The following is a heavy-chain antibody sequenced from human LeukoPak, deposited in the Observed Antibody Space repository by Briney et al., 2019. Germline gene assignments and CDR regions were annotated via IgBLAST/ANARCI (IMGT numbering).Heavy chain of an antibody. V-gene: IGHV3-7*03. CDR2: IKPDDTEK. D-gene: IGHD3-22*01. J-gene: IGHJ3*02. Sequence: GGSLRLSCAASGFTVSSNYMSWVRQAPGKGLEWVANIKPDDTEKYYGNSVKGRFTISRDNAKNSLYLQMNSLRAEDMALYYCAKGSNYYDSSGYYYGSNAFDIWGQGTMVTVSS. CDR3: AKGSNYYDSSGYYYGSNAFDI. CDR1: GFTVSSNY.